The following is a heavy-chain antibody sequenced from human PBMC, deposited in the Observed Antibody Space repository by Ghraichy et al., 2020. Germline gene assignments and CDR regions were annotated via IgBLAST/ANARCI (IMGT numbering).Heavy chain of an antibody. Sequence: ASVKVSCKASGYTFTGYYMHWVRQAPGQGLEWMGWINPNSGGTNYAQKFQGWVTMTRDTSISTAYMELSRLRSDDTAVYYCARSARKASAGPKYNWFDPWGQGTLVTVSS. CDR1: GYTFTGYY. CDR3: ARSARKASAGPKYNWFDP. J-gene: IGHJ5*02. V-gene: IGHV1-2*04. D-gene: IGHD6-13*01. CDR2: INPNSGGT.